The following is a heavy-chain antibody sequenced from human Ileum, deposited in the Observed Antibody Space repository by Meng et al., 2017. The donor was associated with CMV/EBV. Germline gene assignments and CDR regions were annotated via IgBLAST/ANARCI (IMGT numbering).Heavy chain of an antibody. D-gene: IGHD2-2*01. CDR3: ARGLGGYCSSSSCVFDP. CDR1: GYTFTSYD. Sequence: ASVKVSCKASGYTFTSYDINWVRQATGQGLEWMGWMNPNSGNTGYAQKFQGRVTMTRNTSISTAYMELSSLRSEDTAVYYCARGLGGYCSSSSCVFDPWGQGNRVTGAS. CDR2: MNPNSGNT. V-gene: IGHV1-8*01. J-gene: IGHJ5*02.